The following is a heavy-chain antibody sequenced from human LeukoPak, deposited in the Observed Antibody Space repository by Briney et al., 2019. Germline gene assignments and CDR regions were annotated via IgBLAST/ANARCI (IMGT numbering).Heavy chain of an antibody. CDR1: GGSFSGYY. CDR2: INHSGST. Sequence: SETLSLTCAVYGGSFSGYYWSWIRQPPGKGLEWLGEINHSGSTNYNPSLKSRVTISVDTSKNQFSLKLSSVTAADTAVYYCARGGGIAPNLNPQPYDYWGQGTLVTVSS. V-gene: IGHV4-34*01. D-gene: IGHD6-13*01. CDR3: ARGGGIAPNLNPQPYDY. J-gene: IGHJ4*02.